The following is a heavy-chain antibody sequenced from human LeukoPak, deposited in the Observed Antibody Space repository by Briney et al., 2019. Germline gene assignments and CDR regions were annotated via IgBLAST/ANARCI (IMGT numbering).Heavy chain of an antibody. D-gene: IGHD3-22*01. CDR3: ARDYYDSSGYYYGHYYGMDV. V-gene: IGHV3-74*01. CDR1: GITFSGYW. Sequence: GGSLRLSCVGSGITFSGYWMYWVRQAPGKGLVWVSRSNSDGSDTSYADSVKGRFTISRDNAKNTLYLQMNSLRAEDTAVYYCARDYYDSSGYYYGHYYGMDVWGQGTTVTVSS. J-gene: IGHJ6*02. CDR2: SNSDGSDT.